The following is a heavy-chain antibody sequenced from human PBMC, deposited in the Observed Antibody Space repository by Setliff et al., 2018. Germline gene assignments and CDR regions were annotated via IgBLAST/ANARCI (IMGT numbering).Heavy chain of an antibody. CDR1: GGSFSGYY. Sequence: SETLSXTXAVYGGSFSGYYWSWIRQPPGKGLEWIGEINLSGSTNYNPSLKTRVTISLDTSKNQFSLKVSSVTAADTAVYFCAGGLVLGYNWFDPWGQGTLVTVSS. V-gene: IGHV4-34*01. J-gene: IGHJ5*02. CDR3: AGGLVLGYNWFDP. D-gene: IGHD3-10*01. CDR2: INLSGST.